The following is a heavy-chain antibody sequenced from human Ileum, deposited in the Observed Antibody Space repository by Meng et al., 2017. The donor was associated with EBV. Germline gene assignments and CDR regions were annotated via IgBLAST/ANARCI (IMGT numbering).Heavy chain of an antibody. CDR2: ISDTGDVT. CDR1: GFTLSTYA. CDR3: ANHYDRSRLLIYFDY. J-gene: IGHJ4*02. Sequence: EVDLLGSGGGLGPPGGSLRPSCKASGFTLSTYAMSWVRQAPGKGLEWVSAISDTGDVTYYADSVKGRFTISRDNSRNILYLQMNSLRAEDTAVYYCANHYDRSRLLIYFDYWGQGTLVTVSS. D-gene: IGHD3-22*01. V-gene: IGHV3-23*01.